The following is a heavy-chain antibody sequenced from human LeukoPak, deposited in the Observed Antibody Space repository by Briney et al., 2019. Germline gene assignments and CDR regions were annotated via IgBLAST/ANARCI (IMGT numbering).Heavy chain of an antibody. V-gene: IGHV4-39*01. J-gene: IGHJ4*02. CDR3: ARLFDGSGSYPDY. CDR2: IYYSGST. Sequence: PSETLSLTCTVSGGSISSSSYYWGWIRQPPGKGLEWIGSIYYSGSTYYNPSLKSRVTISVDTSKNQFSLKLSSVIAADTAVYYCARLFDGSGSYPDYWGQGTLVTVSS. CDR1: GGSISSSSYY. D-gene: IGHD3-10*01.